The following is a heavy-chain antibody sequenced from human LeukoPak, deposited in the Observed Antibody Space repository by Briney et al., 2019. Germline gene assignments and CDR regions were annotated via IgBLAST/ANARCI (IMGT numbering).Heavy chain of an antibody. J-gene: IGHJ4*02. CDR1: GFTFSSYA. CDR2: ISGSGGNT. D-gene: IGHD2-2*01. Sequence: GGSLRLSCAASGFTFSSYAMGWVRQAPGKGLEWISAISGSGGNTYYAAPVKGRFTFSRDNSKNTLFLQMNSLRAEDTAVYYCAKGPKIPAPIYYFDYWGQGTLVTVSS. CDR3: AKGPKIPAPIYYFDY. V-gene: IGHV3-23*01.